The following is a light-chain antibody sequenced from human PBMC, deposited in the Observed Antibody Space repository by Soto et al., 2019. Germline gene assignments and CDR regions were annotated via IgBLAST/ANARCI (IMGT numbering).Light chain of an antibody. CDR1: SSNIGSNY. V-gene: IGLV1-47*01. CDR3: AAWDDSLSGVV. Sequence: QSVLTQPPSASGTPGQRVTISCSGSSSNIGSNYVYWYQQLPGTVPQLLIYRNSERPSGVPDRFSGSKSGTSASLAISGHRSEDEADYYCAAWDDSLSGVVFGGGTQLTVL. J-gene: IGLJ2*01. CDR2: RNS.